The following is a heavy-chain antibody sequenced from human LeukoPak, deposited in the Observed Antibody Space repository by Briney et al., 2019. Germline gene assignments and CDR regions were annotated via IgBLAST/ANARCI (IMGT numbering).Heavy chain of an antibody. CDR3: ARDSAYYDSSGYQH. CDR2: IIPIFGTA. Sequence: ASVKVSCKASGGTFSSYAISWVRQAPGQGLEWMGGIIPIFGTANYAQKFQGRVTITADESTSTAYMELSSLRSEDTAVYYCARDSAYYDSSGYQHWGQGTLVTVSS. D-gene: IGHD3-22*01. V-gene: IGHV1-69*13. J-gene: IGHJ4*02. CDR1: GGTFSSYA.